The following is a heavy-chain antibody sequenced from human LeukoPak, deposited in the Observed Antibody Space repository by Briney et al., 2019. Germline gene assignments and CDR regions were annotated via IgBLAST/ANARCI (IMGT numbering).Heavy chain of an antibody. V-gene: IGHV4-39*01. CDR2: IYYGGST. Sequence: SETLSLTCTVSGGSISSSSYYWGWIRQPPGKGLEWIGSIYYGGSTYYNPSLKSRVTVSVDTSKNQFSLKLSSVTAADTAVYYCARDRGLFDYWGQGTLVTVSS. CDR3: ARDRGLFDY. J-gene: IGHJ4*02. D-gene: IGHD2-15*01. CDR1: GGSISSSSYY.